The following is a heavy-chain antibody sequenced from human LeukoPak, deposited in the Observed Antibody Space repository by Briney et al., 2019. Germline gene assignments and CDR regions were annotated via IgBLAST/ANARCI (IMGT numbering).Heavy chain of an antibody. CDR1: GFTFSNAW. J-gene: IGHJ4*02. V-gene: IGHV3-15*01. CDR2: IKSKTDGGTT. D-gene: IGHD1-26*01. CDR3: ATHRGTYWDY. Sequence: GGSLRLSCAASGFTFSNAWMSWVRQAPGKGLEWVGRIKSKTDGGTTDYAAPVKGRFTISRDNSKNTLYLQMNGLRAEDTAVYYCATHRGTYWDYWGQGTLVTVSS.